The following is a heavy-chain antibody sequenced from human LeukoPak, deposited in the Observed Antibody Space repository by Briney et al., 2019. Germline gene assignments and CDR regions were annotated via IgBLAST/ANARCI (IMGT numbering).Heavy chain of an antibody. CDR2: ISAYNGNT. CDR1: GYTFTSYT. J-gene: IGHJ4*02. V-gene: IGHV1-18*01. Sequence: SEKVSCKASGYTFTSYTISWMRQAPGQGLEWMAWISAYNGNTNYAQKVQGRVPMTTDTSTSTAYMELRSLRSDDTAVYYCARDLPASMTTAYFDYWGQGTLVTVSS. CDR3: ARDLPASMTTAYFDY. D-gene: IGHD4-17*01.